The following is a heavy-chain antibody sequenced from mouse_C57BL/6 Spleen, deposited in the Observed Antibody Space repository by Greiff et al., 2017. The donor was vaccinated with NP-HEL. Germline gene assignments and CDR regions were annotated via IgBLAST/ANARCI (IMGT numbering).Heavy chain of an antibody. CDR1: GFSLTSYA. J-gene: IGHJ4*01. CDR2: IWTGGGT. CDR3: ARNPAYYSNSYAMDY. Sequence: QVQLKQSGPGLVAPSQSLSITCTVSGFSLTSYAISWVRQPPGKGLEWLGVIWTGGGTNYNSALKSRLSISKDNSKSQVFLKMNSLQTDDTARYYCARNPAYYSNSYAMDYWGQGTSVTVSS. V-gene: IGHV2-9-1*01. D-gene: IGHD2-5*01.